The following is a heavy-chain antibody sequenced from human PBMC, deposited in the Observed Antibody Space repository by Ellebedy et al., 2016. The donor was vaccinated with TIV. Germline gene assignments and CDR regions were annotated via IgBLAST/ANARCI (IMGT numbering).Heavy chain of an antibody. J-gene: IGHJ6*02. D-gene: IGHD6-19*01. Sequence: GGSLRLSXGVSGVTFSSYWMSWVRQTPGKGLEWVANINQDGSEKYYVDSVKGRFTISRDNAKNSLYLQMNSLRPEDTALYYCTKGRERSDWFNYYSDGMDVWGQGTTVTVSS. CDR2: INQDGSEK. V-gene: IGHV3-7*03. CDR1: GVTFSSYW. CDR3: TKGRERSDWFNYYSDGMDV.